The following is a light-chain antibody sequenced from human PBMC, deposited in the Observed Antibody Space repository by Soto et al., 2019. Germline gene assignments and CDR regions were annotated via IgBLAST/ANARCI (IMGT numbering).Light chain of an antibody. Sequence: EIVLTQSPATLSLSPGERATLSCRASQSVGSNLAWYQQKPGQAPRLLIYGASTRATDIPARFSGSGSGTDFTLTISRLEPEDFAVYYCQQYGDMWTFGQGTKVDIK. CDR3: QQYGDMWT. J-gene: IGKJ1*01. V-gene: IGKV3-11*01. CDR1: QSVGSN. CDR2: GAS.